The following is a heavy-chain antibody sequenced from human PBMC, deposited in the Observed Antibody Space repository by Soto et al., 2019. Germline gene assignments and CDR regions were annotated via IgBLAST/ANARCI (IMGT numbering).Heavy chain of an antibody. V-gene: IGHV4-30-2*01. CDR3: ARTTTP. CDR2: IYHSGST. Sequence: QLQLQESGSGLVKPSQTLSLTYAVSAGSISSGGYSWSWIRQPPGKGLEWIGYIYHSGSTYYNQALKCRVTISVDNSKTQLPVKLSSVTAADTAVYYCARTTTPWGQETRFIVFS. CDR1: AGSISSGGYS. D-gene: IGHD4-4*01. J-gene: IGHJ5*02.